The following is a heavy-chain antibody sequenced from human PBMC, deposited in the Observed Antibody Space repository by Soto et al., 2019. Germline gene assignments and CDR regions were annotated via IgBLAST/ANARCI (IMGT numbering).Heavy chain of an antibody. CDR2: IGPESGAT. J-gene: IGHJ4*02. CDR3: GRGRSGQIVVFY. D-gene: IGHD1-26*01. CDR1: GYTFTGHY. V-gene: IGHV1-2*02. Sequence: GASGKVSCKASGYTFTGHYIHLLLQAPEQGPEWMGEIGPESGATRYAQRFQGRVTMTRDMSITTVYMELNNLSPDDTAVYYCGRGRSGQIVVFYWGQGTPVTVSS.